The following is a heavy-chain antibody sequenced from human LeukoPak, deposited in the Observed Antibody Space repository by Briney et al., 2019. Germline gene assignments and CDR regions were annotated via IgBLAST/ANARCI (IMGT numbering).Heavy chain of an antibody. CDR3: ARHGGSYSLDY. V-gene: IGHV4-34*01. J-gene: IGHJ4*02. CDR2: INHSGST. D-gene: IGHD1-26*01. CDR1: GGSFSGYY. Sequence: SETLSLTCAVYGGSFSGYYWSWIRQPPGKGLEWIGEINHSGSTNYNPSLKSRVTISVDTSKNQFSLKLSSMTAADTAVYYCARHGGSYSLDYWGQGTLVTVSS.